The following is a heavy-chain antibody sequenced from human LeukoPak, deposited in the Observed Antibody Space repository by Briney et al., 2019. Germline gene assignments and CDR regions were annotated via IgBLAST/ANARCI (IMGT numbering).Heavy chain of an antibody. CDR3: ARDGPAYDSSGYYDY. Sequence: GASVKVSCKASGGTFSSYAISWVRQAPGQGLEWMGRIIPIFGTANYAQKFQGRVTITTDEPTSTAYMELSSLRSEDTAVYYCARDGPAYDSSGYYDYWGQGTLVTVSS. CDR2: IIPIFGTA. V-gene: IGHV1-69*05. J-gene: IGHJ4*02. CDR1: GGTFSSYA. D-gene: IGHD3-22*01.